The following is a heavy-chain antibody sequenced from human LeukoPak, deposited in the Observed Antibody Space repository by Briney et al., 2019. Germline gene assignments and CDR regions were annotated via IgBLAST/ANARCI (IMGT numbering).Heavy chain of an antibody. Sequence: GGSLRLPCAASGFTYRSYAMHGVRQATGKEPEWVSSVRGSGDSTYYADSVKGRFTISRDNSKNTLYLQISSLRAEDTAIYYCAKDGISGWYGNHFDFWGQGTLVTGSS. CDR2: VRGSGDST. D-gene: IGHD6-19*01. V-gene: IGHV3-23*01. CDR1: GFTYRSYA. J-gene: IGHJ4*02. CDR3: AKDGISGWYGNHFDF.